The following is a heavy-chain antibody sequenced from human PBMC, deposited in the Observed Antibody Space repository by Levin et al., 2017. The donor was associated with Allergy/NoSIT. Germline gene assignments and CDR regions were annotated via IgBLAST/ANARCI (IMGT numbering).Heavy chain of an antibody. V-gene: IGHV3-9*01. CDR1: GFTFDDYA. Sequence: GGSLRLSCAASGFTFDDYAMHWVRQAPGKGLEWVSGISWNSGSIGYADSVKGRFTISRDNAKNSLYLQMNSLRAEDTALYYCAKAEEVLATNALVDVWGQGTTVTVSS. CDR2: ISWNSGSI. D-gene: IGHD5-24*01. J-gene: IGHJ6*02. CDR3: AKAEEVLATNALVDV.